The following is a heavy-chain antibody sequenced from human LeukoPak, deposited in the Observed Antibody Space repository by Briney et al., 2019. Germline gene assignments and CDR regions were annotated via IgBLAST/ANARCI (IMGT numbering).Heavy chain of an antibody. V-gene: IGHV3-21*01. CDR2: ISSSGANI. J-gene: IGHJ4*02. D-gene: IGHD6-25*01. CDR1: GFSFSMFT. Sequence: GGSLRLSCAASGFSFSMFTMNWVRQAPGEGLECVSSISSSGANIEYVDSVRGRFTISRDNAKKSLFLQMNSLRADDSGIYYCASRRHWGQGVLVTVSS. CDR3: ASRRH.